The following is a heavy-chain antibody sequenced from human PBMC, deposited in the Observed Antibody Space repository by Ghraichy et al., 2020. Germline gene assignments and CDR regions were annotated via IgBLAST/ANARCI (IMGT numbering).Heavy chain of an antibody. D-gene: IGHD3-22*01. CDR3: ARDYYDSSGLLEVDY. J-gene: IGHJ4*02. V-gene: IGHV3-30-3*01. CDR1: GFTFSSYA. CDR2: ISYDGSNK. Sequence: GSLRLSCAASGFTFSSYAMHWVRQAPGKGLEWVAVISYDGSNKYYADSVKGRFTISRDNSKNTLYLQMNSLRAEDTAVYYCARDYYDSSGLLEVDYWGQGTLVTVSS.